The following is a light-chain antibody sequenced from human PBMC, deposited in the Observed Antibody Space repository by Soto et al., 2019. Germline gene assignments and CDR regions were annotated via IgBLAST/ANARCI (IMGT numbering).Light chain of an antibody. V-gene: IGKV3-15*01. CDR2: GPS. CDR1: QSVSYN. CDR3: QHYDNWPPWT. Sequence: EIVITQSPATLSVSPGERVTLSCRASQSVSYNLAWYQQKPGQAPRLLIYGPSTRATDVPARFSGSGSGTEFTLAISSLQSEDFAVYFCQHYDNWPPWTFGQGTKVDIK. J-gene: IGKJ1*01.